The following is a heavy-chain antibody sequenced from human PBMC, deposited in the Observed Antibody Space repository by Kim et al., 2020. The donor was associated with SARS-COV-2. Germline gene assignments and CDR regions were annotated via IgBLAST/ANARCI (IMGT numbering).Heavy chain of an antibody. J-gene: IGHJ4*02. CDR3: TRHGYGGTYTALY. CDR1: GGSISSYTHH. Sequence: SETLSLSCSVSGGSISSYTHHWGWIRQPPGKGLEWIGSIYYSGITYYNPSLKSRVTISVDTSKNQFSLKLSSVTAADTAVYYSTRHGYGGTYTALYWGQG. CDR2: IYYSGIT. V-gene: IGHV4-39*01. D-gene: IGHD1-26*01.